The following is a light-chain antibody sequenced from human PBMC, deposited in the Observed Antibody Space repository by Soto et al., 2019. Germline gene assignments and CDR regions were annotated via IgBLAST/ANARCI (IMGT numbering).Light chain of an antibody. J-gene: IGKJ2*01. CDR1: QNIYSN. CDR2: GAF. CDR3: QQYNTWPYT. V-gene: IGKV3-15*01. Sequence: IVMTQSPATLSVSPGERATLSCRASQNIYSNVAWYQQRPGQAPRLLIYGAFTRATGIPARFSGSGSGTEFSLTISSLQSEDFAVYYCQQYNTWPYTFGQGTKLEIK.